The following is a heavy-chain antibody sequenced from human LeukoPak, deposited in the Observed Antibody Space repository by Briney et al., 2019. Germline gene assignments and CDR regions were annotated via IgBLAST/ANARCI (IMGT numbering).Heavy chain of an antibody. J-gene: IGHJ3*02. CDR3: AKGLGGTWNGAFDI. CDR2: FTSGGTT. D-gene: IGHD1-1*01. CDR1: GFTFSSYA. Sequence: PGGSLRLSCAASGFTFSSYAMSWVRQAPGKGLEWVSVFTSGGTTYYTDSVKGRFTISRDDSKNTLYLQMNSLRAEDTALYYCAKGLGGTWNGAFDIWGQGTMVTVSS. V-gene: IGHV3-23*01.